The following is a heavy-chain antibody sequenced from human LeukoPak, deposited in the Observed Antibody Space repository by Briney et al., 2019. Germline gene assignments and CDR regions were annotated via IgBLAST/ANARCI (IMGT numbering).Heavy chain of an antibody. CDR3: ARLRPLYSSSWYYFDY. D-gene: IGHD6-13*01. CDR2: ISWNSGSI. J-gene: IGHJ4*02. V-gene: IGHV3-9*01. Sequence: PGGSLRLSCAASGFTFDDYAMHWVRQAPGKGLEWVSGISWNSGSIGYADSVKGRFTISRDNAKNSLYLQMNSLRAEDTALYYCARLRPLYSSSWYYFDYWGQGTLVTVSS. CDR1: GFTFDDYA.